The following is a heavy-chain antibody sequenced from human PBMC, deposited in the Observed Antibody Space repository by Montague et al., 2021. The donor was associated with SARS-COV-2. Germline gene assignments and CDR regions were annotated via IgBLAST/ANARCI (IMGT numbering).Heavy chain of an antibody. V-gene: IGHV4-39*01. CDR1: GGSISSSSYY. CDR2: IYYSGST. J-gene: IGHJ4*02. CDR3: ARHGSSGYFDWLGD. Sequence: SETLSLTCIVSGGSISSSSYYWGWIRQPPGKGLEWIGSIYYSGSTYYNPSLKSRVTISVDTSKNQFSLKLSSVTAADTAVYYCARHGSSGYFDWLGDWGQGTLVTVSS. D-gene: IGHD3-9*01.